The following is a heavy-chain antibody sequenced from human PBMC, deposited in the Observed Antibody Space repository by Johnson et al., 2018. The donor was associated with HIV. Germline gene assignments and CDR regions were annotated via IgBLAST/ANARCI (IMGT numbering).Heavy chain of an antibody. D-gene: IGHD2-15*01. V-gene: IGHV3-23*04. Sequence: VQLVESGGGLVQPGGSLRLSCAVSGFTFSSYVMTWVRKAPGKGLAWVSAISGSGGSTYYAASVKGRFTISRDNFKNTLYLQMNSLGAEDTAVFYCAKDAYCSGGRCYGFGAFDIWGQGTMVTVSS. CDR2: ISGSGGST. CDR1: GFTFSSYV. J-gene: IGHJ3*02. CDR3: AKDAYCSGGRCYGFGAFDI.